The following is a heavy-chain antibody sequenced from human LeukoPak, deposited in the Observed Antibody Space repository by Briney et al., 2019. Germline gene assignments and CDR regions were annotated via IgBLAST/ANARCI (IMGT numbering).Heavy chain of an antibody. CDR3: ARDGDTTSKVDY. V-gene: IGHV3-11*01. J-gene: IGHJ4*02. D-gene: IGHD7-27*01. CDR1: GFTSSDYY. CDR2: ITRSGG. Sequence: GGSLRLSCAASGFTSSDYYMSWIRQAPGKRLEWISYITRSGGFYADSVKGRFTISRDNAKNSLYLQMNSLRVEDTAVYYCARDGDTTSKVDYLGQGTLVTVSS.